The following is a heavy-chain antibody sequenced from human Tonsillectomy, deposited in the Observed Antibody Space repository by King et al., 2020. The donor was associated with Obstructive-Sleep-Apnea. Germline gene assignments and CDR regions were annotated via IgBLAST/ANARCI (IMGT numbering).Heavy chain of an antibody. J-gene: IGHJ6*02. CDR2: MNPNSGNT. V-gene: IGHV1-8*01. Sequence: QLVQSGAEVKKPGASVKVSCKASGYTFTSYDINWVRQATGQGLEWMGWMNPNSGNTGYAQKFQGRVTMTRNTSISTAYMELSSLRSEDTAVDYGARGRRRGPFTVTNYYGMDVWGQGTTVTVSS. D-gene: IGHD4-17*01. CDR1: GYTFTSYD. CDR3: ARGRRRGPFTVTNYYGMDV.